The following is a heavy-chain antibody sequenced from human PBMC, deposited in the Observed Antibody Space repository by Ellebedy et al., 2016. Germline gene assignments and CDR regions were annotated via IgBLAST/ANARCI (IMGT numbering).Heavy chain of an antibody. J-gene: IGHJ4*02. CDR3: ARELWDYGDYDY. D-gene: IGHD4-17*01. CDR1: GGSVSSGSYY. Sequence: SETLSLTXTVSGGSVSSGSYYWSWIRQPPGKGLEWIGYIYYSGSTNYNPSLKCRVTISVDTSKNQFSLKLSSVTAADTAVYYCARELWDYGDYDYWGQGTLVTVSS. CDR2: IYYSGST. V-gene: IGHV4-61*01.